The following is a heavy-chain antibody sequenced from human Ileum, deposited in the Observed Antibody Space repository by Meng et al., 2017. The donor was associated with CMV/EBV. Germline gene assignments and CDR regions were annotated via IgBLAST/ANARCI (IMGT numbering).Heavy chain of an antibody. Sequence: VSGGSIITSGYYWSWIRQTPGDGLQWIGHIFYSGSTYYNPSLQSRVSISVDTSKNEFSLKLSSVTAADTAIYYCARARRIRGIFFDLWGRGTLVTVSS. CDR2: IFYSGST. J-gene: IGHJ4*01. CDR3: ARARRIRGIFFDL. D-gene: IGHD3-10*01. CDR1: GGSIITSGYY. V-gene: IGHV4-30-4*01.